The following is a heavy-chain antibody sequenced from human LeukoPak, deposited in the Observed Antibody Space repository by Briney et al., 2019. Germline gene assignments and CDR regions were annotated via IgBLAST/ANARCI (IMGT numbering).Heavy chain of an antibody. Sequence: GGSLRLSCAASGFTFSSYGMPWVRQAPGKGLEWVAFIRYDGSNKYYADSVKGRFTISRDNSKNTLYLQMNSLRAEDTAVYYCAKDSFYSGSGSYRNYYGMDVWGQGTTVTVSS. CDR2: IRYDGSNK. CDR1: GFTFSSYG. D-gene: IGHD3-10*01. CDR3: AKDSFYSGSGSYRNYYGMDV. V-gene: IGHV3-30*02. J-gene: IGHJ6*02.